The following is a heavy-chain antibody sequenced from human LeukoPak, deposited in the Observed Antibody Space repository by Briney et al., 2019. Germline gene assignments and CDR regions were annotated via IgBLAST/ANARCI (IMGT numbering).Heavy chain of an antibody. CDR3: ARGIAAAGHRD. CDR1: GGTLSSYA. Sequence: SVKVSCKSSGGTLSSYAISWVRQAPGQGLGWMGGIIPIFGTANYAQKFQGRVTITADESTSTAYMELSSLRSEDTAVYYCARGIAAAGHRDWGQGTLVTVSS. CDR2: IIPIFGTA. V-gene: IGHV1-69*13. J-gene: IGHJ4*02. D-gene: IGHD6-13*01.